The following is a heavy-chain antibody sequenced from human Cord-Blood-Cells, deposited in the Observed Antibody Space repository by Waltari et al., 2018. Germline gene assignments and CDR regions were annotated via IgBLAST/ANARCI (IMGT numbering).Heavy chain of an antibody. J-gene: IGHJ4*02. CDR2: ISYDGSNK. Sequence: QVQLVESGGGVVQPGRSLRLSCAASGFTFSSYAMHWVRQAPGKGLEWVSVISYDGSNKYYADSVKGRFTISRDNSKNTLYLQMNSLRAEDTAVYYCARDVTTVTFDYWGRGTLVTVSS. CDR3: ARDVTTVTFDY. V-gene: IGHV3-30-3*01. D-gene: IGHD4-17*01. CDR1: GFTFSSYA.